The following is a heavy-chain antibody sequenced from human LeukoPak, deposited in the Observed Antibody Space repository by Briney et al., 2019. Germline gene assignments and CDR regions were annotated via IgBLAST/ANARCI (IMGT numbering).Heavy chain of an antibody. CDR1: VFPYRRYS. CDR3: ARESGMYSSGWYVDY. J-gene: IGHJ4*02. D-gene: IGHD6-19*01. CDR2: ISSSSSYI. Sequence: SQRLLYAVTVFPYRRYSLNWAPQARARGLEDVSSISSSSSYIYYADSVKGRFTISRDNAKNSLYLKMNSLRAEDTAVYYCARESGMYSSGWYVDYWGQGTLVTVSS. V-gene: IGHV3-21*01.